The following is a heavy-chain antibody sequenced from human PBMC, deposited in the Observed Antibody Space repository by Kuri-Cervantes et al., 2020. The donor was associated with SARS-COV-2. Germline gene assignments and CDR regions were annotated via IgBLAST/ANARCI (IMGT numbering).Heavy chain of an antibody. J-gene: IGHJ4*02. CDR2: INSDGSST. V-gene: IGHV3-74*01. D-gene: IGHD1-20*01. CDR3: VKDPAPPGKTANWNDFVY. CDR1: GFTFSSYW. Sequence: GGSLRLSCAASGFTFSSYWKHWVRHAPPPGQVWVSRINSDGSSTSYEDPVKSRFTISRDNSKNTLYPQMSSLRAEDAAAYHCVKDPAPPGKTANWNDFVYWGQGTLVTVSS.